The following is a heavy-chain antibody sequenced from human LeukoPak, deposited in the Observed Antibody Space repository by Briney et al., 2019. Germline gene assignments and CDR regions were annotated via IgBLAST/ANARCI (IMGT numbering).Heavy chain of an antibody. Sequence: PSETLSLTCAVYGGSFSGYYWSWIRQPPGKGLEWIGEINHSGSTNYNPSLKSRVTISVDTSKNQFSLKLSSVTAADTAVYYCARGLLWFGESPPYDAFDIWGQGTMVTVSS. D-gene: IGHD3-10*01. V-gene: IGHV4-34*01. CDR3: ARGLLWFGESPPYDAFDI. J-gene: IGHJ3*02. CDR2: INHSGST. CDR1: GGSFSGYY.